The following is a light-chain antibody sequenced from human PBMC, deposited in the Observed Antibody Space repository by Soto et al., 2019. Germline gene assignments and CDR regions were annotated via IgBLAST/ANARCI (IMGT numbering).Light chain of an antibody. CDR1: QSVSSSY. CDR2: DIS. Sequence: EIVLTQSPATLSLSPGEGATLSCRASQSVSSSYLAWYQQKPGQAPRLLIYDISSRATGIPDRFSGSVSGTDFTLTITRLEPEDFAVFYCQQYGSSEIIFGQGTRLEIK. J-gene: IGKJ5*01. CDR3: QQYGSSEII. V-gene: IGKV3-20*01.